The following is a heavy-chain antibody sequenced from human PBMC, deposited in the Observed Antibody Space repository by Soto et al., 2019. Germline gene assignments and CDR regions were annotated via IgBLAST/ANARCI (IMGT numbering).Heavy chain of an antibody. CDR3: ARGDPLLWFGETVYYGMDV. D-gene: IGHD3-10*01. J-gene: IGHJ6*02. Sequence: QVQLQESGPGLVKPSETLSLTCTVSGGSISSSYWSWIRQPPGKGLEWSGYIYYSGSTNYNPSLKGRVTISVDTSKNQFSLKLSSVTAADTAVYYCARGDPLLWFGETVYYGMDVWGQGTTVTVSS. V-gene: IGHV4-59*01. CDR2: IYYSGST. CDR1: GGSISSSY.